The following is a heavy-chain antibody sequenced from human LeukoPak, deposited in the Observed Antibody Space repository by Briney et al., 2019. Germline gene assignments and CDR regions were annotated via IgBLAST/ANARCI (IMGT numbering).Heavy chain of an antibody. CDR3: ARHHRKGAAGGDY. Sequence: PSETLSLTCTVSGGSISSSSYYWGWIRQPPGKGREWIGSIYYSGSTYCNPSLKSRVTISVDTSKNQFSLKLSSVTAADTAVYYCARHHRKGAAGGDYWGQGTLVTVSS. D-gene: IGHD6-13*01. J-gene: IGHJ4*02. CDR2: IYYSGST. CDR1: GGSISSSSYY. V-gene: IGHV4-39*01.